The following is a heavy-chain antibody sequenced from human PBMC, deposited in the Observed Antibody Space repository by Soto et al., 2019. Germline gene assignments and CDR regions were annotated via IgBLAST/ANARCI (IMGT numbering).Heavy chain of an antibody. CDR3: ARTSTVTTQPTDY. J-gene: IGHJ4*02. V-gene: IGHV1-69*06. Sequence: VKVSCKASGGTFSSYAISWVRQAPGQGLEWMGGIIPIFGTANYAQKFQGRVTITADKSTSTAYMELSSLRSEDTAVYYCARTSTVTTQPTDYWRQGTLVTVSS. D-gene: IGHD4-4*01. CDR2: IIPIFGTA. CDR1: GGTFSSYA.